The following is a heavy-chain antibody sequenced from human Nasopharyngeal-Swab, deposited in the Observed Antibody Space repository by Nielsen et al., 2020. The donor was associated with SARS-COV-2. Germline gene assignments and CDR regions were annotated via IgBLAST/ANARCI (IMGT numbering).Heavy chain of an antibody. D-gene: IGHD5-18*01. V-gene: IGHV3-30*03. CDR1: GFTFSSYG. CDR3: AGDRGYSYGYSYYYYGMDV. J-gene: IGHJ6*02. Sequence: GESLKISCAASGFTFSSYGMHWVRQAPGKGLEWVAVISYDGSNKYYADSVKGRFTISRDNSKNTLYLQMNSLRAEDTAVYYCAGDRGYSYGYSYYYYGMDVWGQGTTVTASS. CDR2: ISYDGSNK.